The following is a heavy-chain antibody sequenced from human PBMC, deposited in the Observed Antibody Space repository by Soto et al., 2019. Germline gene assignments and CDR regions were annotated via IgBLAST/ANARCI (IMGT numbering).Heavy chain of an antibody. V-gene: IGHV1-18*01. CDR1: GYSFNNYL. D-gene: IGHD3-22*01. Sequence: QVKLVQSGAEVKKPGASVMVSCQASGYSFNNYLISWVRQAPGQGPEWVGWISADNGNTNYGQKFLGRVTMTTDTSTSTAYMGLRSLRSYDTAVYYCARVYYDSSGFYHEDHWGQGTLVTVSS. CDR2: ISADNGNT. J-gene: IGHJ1*01. CDR3: ARVYYDSSGFYHEDH.